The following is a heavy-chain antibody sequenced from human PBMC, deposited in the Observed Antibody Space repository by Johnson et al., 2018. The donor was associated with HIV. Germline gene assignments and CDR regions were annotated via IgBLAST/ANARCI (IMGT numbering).Heavy chain of an antibody. CDR2: ISYDGSNK. J-gene: IGHJ3*02. CDR3: ARDPSAGEQLDDAFDI. D-gene: IGHD6-6*01. V-gene: IGHV3-30*04. CDR1: GFTFSSYA. Sequence: QVQVVESGGGVVQPGRSLRLSCAASGFTFSSYAMHWVRQAPGKGLEWVAVISYDGSNKYYADSVKGRFTISRDNSKNTLYLQMNSLRAEDTAVYYCARDPSAGEQLDDAFDIWGQGTMVTVSS.